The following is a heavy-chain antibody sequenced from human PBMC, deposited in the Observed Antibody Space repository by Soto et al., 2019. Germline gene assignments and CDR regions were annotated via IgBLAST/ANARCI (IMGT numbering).Heavy chain of an antibody. CDR3: ARELTGGDYLLNY. V-gene: IGHV3-33*01. J-gene: IGHJ4*02. CDR2: IWYDGSNK. Sequence: QVQLVESGGGVVQPGRSLRLCCAASGFTFSSYGMHWVRQAPGKGLEWVAVIWYDGSNKYYADSVKGRFTISRDNSKNTLYLQMNSLRAEDTAVYYCARELTGGDYLLNYSGQGTLVTVSS. D-gene: IGHD4-17*01. CDR1: GFTFSSYG.